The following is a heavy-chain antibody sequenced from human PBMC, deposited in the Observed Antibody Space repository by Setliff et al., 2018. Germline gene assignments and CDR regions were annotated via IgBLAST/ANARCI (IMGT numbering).Heavy chain of an antibody. CDR3: AGDQDFWSGYYRASHYMDV. CDR1: GGSISSSNW. CDR2: IYHSGST. V-gene: IGHV4-4*02. Sequence: PSETLSLTCAVSGGSISSSNWWSWVRQPPGKGLEWIGEIYHSGSTNYNPSLKSRVTISVDKSKNQFSLKLSSVTAADTAVYYCAGDQDFWSGYYRASHYMDVWGKGTTVTVSS. D-gene: IGHD3-3*01. J-gene: IGHJ6*03.